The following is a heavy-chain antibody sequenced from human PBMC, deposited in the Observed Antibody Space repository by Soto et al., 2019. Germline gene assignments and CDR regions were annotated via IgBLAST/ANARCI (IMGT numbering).Heavy chain of an antibody. CDR2: ITRDGYNK. CDR1: ADTFTSYY. Sequence: SCKAPADTFTSYYIHWVRQAPGKGLEWVASITRDGYNKYYADSVKGRFTISRDNSRDTLSLQMTALRTEDSSIYYCTKSSGGSSSVGMDYWGQGTRVTVSS. J-gene: IGHJ4*02. CDR3: TKSSGGSSSVGMDY. V-gene: IGHV3-30*02. D-gene: IGHD6-6*01.